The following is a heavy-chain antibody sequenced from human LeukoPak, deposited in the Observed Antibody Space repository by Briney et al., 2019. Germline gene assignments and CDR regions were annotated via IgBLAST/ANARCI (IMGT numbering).Heavy chain of an antibody. Sequence: SGTLSLTCAVSGDSISSSDWWSWVRQPPGKGLEWIGEIYHSGSTNYNPSLRSRVTISVDKSKNQFSLKLSSVTAADTAVYYCARDGIVPAANDAFDIWGQGTMVTVSS. CDR2: IYHSGST. D-gene: IGHD2-2*01. CDR3: ARDGIVPAANDAFDI. J-gene: IGHJ3*02. CDR1: GDSISSSDW. V-gene: IGHV4-4*02.